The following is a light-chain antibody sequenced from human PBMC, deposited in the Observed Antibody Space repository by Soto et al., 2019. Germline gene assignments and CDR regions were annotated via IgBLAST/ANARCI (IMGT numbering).Light chain of an antibody. CDR2: EVS. CDR3: SSYAGSTTLM. CDR1: SGDVGGYNY. V-gene: IGLV2-14*01. J-gene: IGLJ3*02. Sequence: QSALTQPASVSGSPGQSITISCTGSSGDVGGYNYVSWYQQYPGKAPQVLIYEVSNRPSGVSNRFSGSKSGNTASLTISGLQADDEADYYCSSYAGSTTLMFGGGTKLTVL.